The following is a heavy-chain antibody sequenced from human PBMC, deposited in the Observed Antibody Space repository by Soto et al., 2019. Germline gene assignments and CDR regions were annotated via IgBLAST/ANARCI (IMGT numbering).Heavy chain of an antibody. CDR3: ARDLMVLAPLGDYADY. CDR2: ISAYNGNT. D-gene: IGHD3-10*01. Sequence: QVQLVQSGAEVKKPGASVKVSCKASGYTFTSYGISWVRQAPGQGLEWMGWISAYNGNTNYAQKLQGRVTMTTDTXTXXAYMERRSLRSDDTAVYYCARDLMVLAPLGDYADYWGQGTLVTVSS. J-gene: IGHJ4*02. V-gene: IGHV1-18*01. CDR1: GYTFTSYG.